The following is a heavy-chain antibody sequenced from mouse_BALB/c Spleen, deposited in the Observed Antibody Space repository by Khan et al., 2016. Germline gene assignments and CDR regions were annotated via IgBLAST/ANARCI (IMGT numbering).Heavy chain of an antibody. CDR1: GFTFTDYY. J-gene: IGHJ4*01. V-gene: IGHV7-3*02. CDR2: IRNKANGYTT. Sequence: VESGGDLVQPGGSLRLSCATSGFTFTDYYMSWVRQPPGKALEWLGFIRNKANGYTTEYSASVKGRFTISRDNSQSILYLQMNTLRAEDSATYYCARDGYYPYAMDYWGQGTSVTVSS. D-gene: IGHD2-3*01. CDR3: ARDGYYPYAMDY.